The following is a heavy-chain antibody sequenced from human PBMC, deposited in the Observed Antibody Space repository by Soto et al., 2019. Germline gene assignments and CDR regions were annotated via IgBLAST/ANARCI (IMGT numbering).Heavy chain of an antibody. CDR3: ASGSRDCSGGSCYSH. V-gene: IGHV5-51*01. Sequence: GESLKISCKGSGYSFTNYWIAWVRQMPGKGLEWMGIVYPGDSDTRYNPSFQGQVTISADQSITTAYLQWSSLKASDTAIYYCASGSRDCSGGSCYSHWGQGTLVTVSS. CDR1: GYSFTNYW. CDR2: VYPGDSDT. D-gene: IGHD2-15*01. J-gene: IGHJ4*02.